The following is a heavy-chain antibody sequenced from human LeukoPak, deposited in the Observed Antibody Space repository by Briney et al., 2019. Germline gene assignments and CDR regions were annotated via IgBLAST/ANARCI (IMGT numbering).Heavy chain of an antibody. D-gene: IGHD6-19*01. V-gene: IGHV4-61*02. Sequence: PSETLSLTCTVSGGSISSGSYYWSWIRQPAGKGLEWIGRIYTSGSTNYNPSLKSRVTISVATSKNQFSLKLSSVTAADTAVYYCARDSLYSSGWWGYYYYMDVWGKGTTVTISS. CDR1: GGSISSGSYY. CDR2: IYTSGST. CDR3: ARDSLYSSGWWGYYYYMDV. J-gene: IGHJ6*03.